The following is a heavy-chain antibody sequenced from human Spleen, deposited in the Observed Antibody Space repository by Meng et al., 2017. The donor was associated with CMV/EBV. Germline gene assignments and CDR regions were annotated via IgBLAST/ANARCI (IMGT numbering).Heavy chain of an antibody. V-gene: IGHV4-34*01. D-gene: IGHD2-2*01. CDR1: GGSFRVYY. J-gene: IGHJ4*02. CDR2: INHSGST. Sequence: SETLSLTCAVYGGSFRVYYWSWIRQPPGKGLEWIGEINHSGSTNYNPSLMSRVTISVDTSKNQFSLKLSSVTAADTAVYYCARYAYYPGFYCSSTRCRGRYFDYWGQGTLVTVSS. CDR3: ARYAYYPGFYCSSTRCRGRYFDY.